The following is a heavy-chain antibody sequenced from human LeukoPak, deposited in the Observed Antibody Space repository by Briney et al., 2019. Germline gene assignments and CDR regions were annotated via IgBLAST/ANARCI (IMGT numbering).Heavy chain of an antibody. D-gene: IGHD6-19*01. CDR2: MNPNSGNT. J-gene: IGHJ4*02. CDR1: GYTFTSYD. Sequence: ASVKVSCKASGYTFTSYDINWVRQATGQGLEWMGWMNPNSGNTGYAQKFQGRVTMTRNTSISTAYMELSSLRSKETAVYYCARTRIAGVGTNQYYFDYWGQGTLVTVSS. CDR3: ARTRIAGVGTNQYYFDY. V-gene: IGHV1-8*01.